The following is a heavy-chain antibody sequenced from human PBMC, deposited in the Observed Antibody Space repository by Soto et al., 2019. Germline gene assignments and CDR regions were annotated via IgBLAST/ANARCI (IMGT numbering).Heavy chain of an antibody. CDR2: FYHSGST. Sequence: SETLSLTCSVSGGSISSHYWSWVQQPPGKGLEWIAYFYHSGSTNYNPSLKSRITISVDTSKNQFSLKLSSVTAADTAVYYCARSSYYYYYMDVWGKGTTVTVSS. J-gene: IGHJ6*03. CDR3: ARSSYYYYYMDV. V-gene: IGHV4-59*11. CDR1: GGSISSHY.